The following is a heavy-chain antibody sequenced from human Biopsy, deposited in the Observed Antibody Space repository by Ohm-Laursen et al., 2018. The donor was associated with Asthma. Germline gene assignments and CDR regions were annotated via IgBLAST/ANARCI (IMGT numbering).Heavy chain of an antibody. J-gene: IGHJ6*02. CDR3: ARGPELDV. CDR1: PGSSSGFF. V-gene: IGHV4-34*01. CDR2: TNERGVT. Sequence: GTLSLTCDMYPGSSSGFFWTWIRQSPGKGLEWIGETNERGVTNNNPSLKSRVIISIDTYWNRVSLKLTSVTAADTAVYYCARGPELDVWGQGTTVTVSS.